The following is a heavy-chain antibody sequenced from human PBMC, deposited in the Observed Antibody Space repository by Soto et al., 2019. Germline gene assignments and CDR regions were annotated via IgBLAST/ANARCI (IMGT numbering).Heavy chain of an antibody. CDR3: ARQFDSGTSGYYDAY. V-gene: IGHV1-69*13. J-gene: IGHJ4*02. Sequence: SVKVSCKASGGTFSRNTISWVRQAPGQGLEWMGGIMPIFGSANYAQKFQGRVTITADEYTRTVYMELSRLRSEDTAVYYCARQFDSGTSGYYDAYSGPATLLTVS. CDR2: IMPIFGSA. D-gene: IGHD3-22*01. CDR1: GGTFSRNT.